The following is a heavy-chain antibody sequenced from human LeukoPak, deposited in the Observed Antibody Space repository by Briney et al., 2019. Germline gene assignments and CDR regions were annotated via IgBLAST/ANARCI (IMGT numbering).Heavy chain of an antibody. CDR2: ISWNSGSI. D-gene: IGHD3-9*01. J-gene: IGHJ4*02. Sequence: RTGGSLRLSCAASGFTFDDYAMHWVRQAPGKGLEWVSGISWNSGSIGYADSVKGRFTISRDNAKNSLYLQMNSLRAEDTALYYCAKDMTTILTGQFDYWGQGTLVTVSS. CDR3: AKDMTTILTGQFDY. V-gene: IGHV3-9*01. CDR1: GFTFDDYA.